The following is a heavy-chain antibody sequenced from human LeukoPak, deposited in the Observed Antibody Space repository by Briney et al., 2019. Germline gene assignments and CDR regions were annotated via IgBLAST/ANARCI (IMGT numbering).Heavy chain of an antibody. Sequence: GGSLRLSCAASGFTFSSYGMHWVRQAPGKGLEWVAVISYDGSNKYYADSVKGRFTISRDNSKNTLYLQMNSLRAEDTAVYYCAREPGSGWYGYYYYGMDVWGQGTTVTVSS. CDR2: ISYDGSNK. J-gene: IGHJ6*02. V-gene: IGHV3-30*03. CDR3: AREPGSGWYGYYYYGMDV. D-gene: IGHD6-19*01. CDR1: GFTFSSYG.